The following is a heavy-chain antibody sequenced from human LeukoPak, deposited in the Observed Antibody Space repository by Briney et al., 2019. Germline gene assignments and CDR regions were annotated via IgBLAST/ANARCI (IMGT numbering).Heavy chain of an antibody. Sequence: ASVKVSCKVSGYTLTELSMHWVRQAPGKGLEWMGGFDPEDGETIYAQKFQGRVTMTEDTSTDTAYMELSSLRSEDTAVYYCATDPPIDSGSRPGLYYWGQGTLVTLSS. D-gene: IGHD1-26*01. V-gene: IGHV1-24*01. J-gene: IGHJ4*02. CDR3: ATDPPIDSGSRPGLYY. CDR2: FDPEDGET. CDR1: GYTLTELS.